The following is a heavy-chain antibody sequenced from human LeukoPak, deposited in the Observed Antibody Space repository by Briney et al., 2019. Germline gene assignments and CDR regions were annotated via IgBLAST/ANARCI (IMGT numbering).Heavy chain of an antibody. CDR2: ISSSGSTI. CDR3: AKDSHHYYYDSSGYFDY. CDR1: GFTFSSYE. J-gene: IGHJ4*02. D-gene: IGHD3-22*01. Sequence: PGGSLRLSCAASGFTFSSYEMNWVRQAPGKGLEWVSYISSSGSTIYYADSVKGRFTISRDNSKNTLYLQMNSLRAEDTAVYYCAKDSHHYYYDSSGYFDYWGQGTLVTVSS. V-gene: IGHV3-48*03.